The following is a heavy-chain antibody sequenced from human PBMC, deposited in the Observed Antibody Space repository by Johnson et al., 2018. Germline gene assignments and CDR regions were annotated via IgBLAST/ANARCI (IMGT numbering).Heavy chain of an antibody. CDR1: GGTFSSYA. V-gene: IGHV1-69*01. D-gene: IGHD3-22*01. CDR3: ARGARPYYDSSGGDAFDI. Sequence: QVQLGESGAAVKKPGSSVKVSCKASGGTFSSYAISWVRQAPGQGLAWMGGIIPIFGTANYAQTFQGRVTITAAESTSTAYMELCSLRPEDTGVYYCARGARPYYDSSGGDAFDIWGQGTMVTVSS. CDR2: IIPIFGTA. J-gene: IGHJ3*02.